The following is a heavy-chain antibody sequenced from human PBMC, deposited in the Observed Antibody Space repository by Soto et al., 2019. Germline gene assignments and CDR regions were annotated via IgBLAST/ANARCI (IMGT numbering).Heavy chain of an antibody. V-gene: IGHV3-21*01. CDR2: ISSSSSYI. CDR1: GFTFSSYS. Sequence: EVQLVESGGGLVKPGGSLRLSCAASGFTFSSYSMNWVRQAPGKGLEWVSSISSSSSYIYYADSVKGRFTISRDNAKNYLYLQMNSLRAEDWAVYYCARDARSRITFGGVIDYWGQGTLVTVSS. D-gene: IGHD3-16*02. CDR3: ARDARSRITFGGVIDY. J-gene: IGHJ4*02.